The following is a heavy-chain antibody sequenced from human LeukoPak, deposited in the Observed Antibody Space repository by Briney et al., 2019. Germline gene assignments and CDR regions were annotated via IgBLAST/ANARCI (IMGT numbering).Heavy chain of an antibody. D-gene: IGHD5-18*01. CDR2: ISSSGSTV. J-gene: IGHJ4*02. Sequence: GGSLRLSCAASGFTFSDCYMSWIRQAPGKGLEWVSYISSSGSTVYYADSVKGRFTISRDNAKNSLYLQMNSLRAEDAAVHYCARGGRGYSRGAYFDYWGQGTLVTVSS. V-gene: IGHV3-11*01. CDR3: ARGGRGYSRGAYFDY. CDR1: GFTFSDCY.